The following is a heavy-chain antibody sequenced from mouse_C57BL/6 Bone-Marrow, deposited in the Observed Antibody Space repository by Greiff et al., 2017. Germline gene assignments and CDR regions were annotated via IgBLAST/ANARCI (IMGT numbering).Heavy chain of an antibody. D-gene: IGHD2-2*01. Sequence: VQLKQSGAELVKPGASVKLSCTASGFNFKDYYMHWVKQRTEQGLEWIGRIDPEDGETKYDPKFQGKATITADTSSNTAYLQLSSLTSEDTAVYYCALWLRYFDVWGTGTTVTVSS. CDR2: IDPEDGET. CDR3: ALWLRYFDV. CDR1: GFNFKDYY. J-gene: IGHJ1*03. V-gene: IGHV14-2*01.